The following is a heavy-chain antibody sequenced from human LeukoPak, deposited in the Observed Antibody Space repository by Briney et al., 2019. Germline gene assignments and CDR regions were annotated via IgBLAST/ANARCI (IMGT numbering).Heavy chain of an antibody. CDR3: ARVDTVNYYYYMDV. CDR1: GYTFTSYG. J-gene: IGHJ6*03. CDR2: ISTFNGHT. V-gene: IGHV1-18*01. Sequence: GASVKVSCKASGYTFTSYGISWVRQAPGHGLEWMGWISTFNGHTNYAQSRQDRVTMTTDTSTSNVYMELSSLISDDTAVYYCARVDTVNYYYYMDVWGKGTPVTVSS. D-gene: IGHD5-18*01.